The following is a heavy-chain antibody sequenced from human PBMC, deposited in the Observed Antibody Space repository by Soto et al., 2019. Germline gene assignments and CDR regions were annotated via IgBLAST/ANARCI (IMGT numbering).Heavy chain of an antibody. D-gene: IGHD5-12*01. V-gene: IGHV3-15*01. CDR1: RFPFSNAW. J-gene: IGHJ4*02. CDR2: RRSKTDGGTT. CDR3: TTLYSGYDYVGY. Sequence: SGGGLVKPGGSLRLSWAASRFPFSNAWMSWVRQAPGTGLEWVGRRRSKTDGGTTEYAAPVKGRLTISRDDSKNTLYLQMISLKSEETALYYCTTLYSGYDYVGYWGQGTLVTVSS.